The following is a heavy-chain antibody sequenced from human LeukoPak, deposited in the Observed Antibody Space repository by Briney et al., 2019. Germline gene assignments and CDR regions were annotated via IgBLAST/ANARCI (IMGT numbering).Heavy chain of an antibody. CDR2: TYYRTKWYT. V-gene: IGHV6-1*01. J-gene: IGHJ4*02. Sequence: SQTLSLTCAVSGDSVSMTSAGWNWIRQSPSRGLEWLGSTYYRTKWYTDSALSVDSRIIISPDTSKNHISLQLSSVTPEDTAVYYCTRGGWGMTVALFDQWGQGTPVTVSS. CDR3: TRGGWGMTVALFDQ. D-gene: IGHD6-19*01. CDR1: GDSVSMTSAG.